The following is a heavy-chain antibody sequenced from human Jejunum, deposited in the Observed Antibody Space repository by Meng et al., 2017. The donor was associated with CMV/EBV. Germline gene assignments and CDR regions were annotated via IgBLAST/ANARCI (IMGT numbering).Heavy chain of an antibody. CDR1: GASLSSHY. CDR3: ARDLDPYDFWAWFDP. D-gene: IGHD3-3*01. Sequence: SGASLSSHYWNWIRQPPGKGLEWIGYIYYNGDTNYNPSLKSRATISVDTSKNQFSLRLNSVTAADTAVYYCARDLDPYDFWAWFDPWGLGTLVTVSS. CDR2: IYYNGDT. J-gene: IGHJ5*02. V-gene: IGHV4-59*11.